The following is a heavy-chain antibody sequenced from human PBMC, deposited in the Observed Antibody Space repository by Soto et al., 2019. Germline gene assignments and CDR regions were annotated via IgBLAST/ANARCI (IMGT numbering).Heavy chain of an antibody. Sequence: RRLSCAASGFTFSGSAMHWVRQASGNGLEWVGRIRSKTNSYATAYAASVKGRFTISRDDSKDTAYLQMNSLKTEDTAVYYCTRDPRNYYDSIGSANWFDPWGQGTLVTVSS. CDR1: GFTFSGSA. D-gene: IGHD3-22*01. CDR3: TRDPRNYYDSIGSANWFDP. V-gene: IGHV3-73*01. J-gene: IGHJ5*02. CDR2: IRSKTNSYAT.